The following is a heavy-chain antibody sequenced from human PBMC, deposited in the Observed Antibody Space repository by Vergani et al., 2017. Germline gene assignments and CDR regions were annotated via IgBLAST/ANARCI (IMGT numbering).Heavy chain of an antibody. CDR1: GFTFSSYG. V-gene: IGHV3-30*03. CDR3: ARTYYYDSSGYSPFDY. Sequence: QVQLVESGGGVVQPGRSLRLSCAASGFTFSSYGMHWVRQAPGKGLEWVAVISYDGSNKYYADSVKGRFTISRDNSKNTLYLQMNSLRAEDTAVYYCARTYYYDSSGYSPFDYWGQGTLVTVSS. CDR2: ISYDGSNK. J-gene: IGHJ4*02. D-gene: IGHD3-22*01.